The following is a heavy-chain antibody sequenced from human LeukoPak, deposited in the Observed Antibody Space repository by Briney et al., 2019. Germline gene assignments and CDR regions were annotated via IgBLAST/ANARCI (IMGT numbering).Heavy chain of an antibody. J-gene: IGHJ2*01. CDR3: ARGATRATRHFDV. CDR2: IAGNNSPT. CDR1: GFTFSSYS. V-gene: IGHV3-23*01. D-gene: IGHD2-2*01. Sequence: GGSLRLSCVASGFTFSSYSLAWVRQTPGKGLAWVSIIAGNNSPTFYADSVEGRFTISRDNSKNVGYLQMNSLRVEDSGVYFCARGATRATRHFDVWGRGTLVTVSS.